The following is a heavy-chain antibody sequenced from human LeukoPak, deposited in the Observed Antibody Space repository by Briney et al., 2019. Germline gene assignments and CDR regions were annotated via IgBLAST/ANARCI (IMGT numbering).Heavy chain of an antibody. CDR1: GYSFTSYW. J-gene: IGHJ3*02. CDR3: ARGFLGYCSSTSCSTYDASDI. V-gene: IGHV5-51*01. Sequence: GESLKISCKGSGYSFTSYWIGWVRQMPGKGLEWMGIIYPGDSDTRYSPSFQGQVTISADKSISTAYLQWSSLKASDTAMYYCARGFLGYCSSTSCSTYDASDIWGQGTMVTVSS. D-gene: IGHD2-2*01. CDR2: IYPGDSDT.